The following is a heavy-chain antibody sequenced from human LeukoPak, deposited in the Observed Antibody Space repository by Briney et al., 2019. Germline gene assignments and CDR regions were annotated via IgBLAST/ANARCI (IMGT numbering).Heavy chain of an antibody. Sequence: GRSLRLSCAASGFTFSSYWMHRVRQAPGKGLVWVSRINSDGSSTSYADSVKGRFTISRDNAKNTLYLQMNSLRAEDTAVYYCARRIAVAGNFDYWGQGTLVTVSS. CDR3: ARRIAVAGNFDY. J-gene: IGHJ4*02. V-gene: IGHV3-74*01. CDR1: GFTFSSYW. CDR2: INSDGSST. D-gene: IGHD6-19*01.